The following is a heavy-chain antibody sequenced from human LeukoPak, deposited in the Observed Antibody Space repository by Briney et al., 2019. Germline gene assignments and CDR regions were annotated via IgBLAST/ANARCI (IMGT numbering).Heavy chain of an antibody. CDR1: GFTFSSYG. CDR3: ARDRSPSMVPSFDY. V-gene: IGHV3-33*01. CDR2: IWYDGSNK. D-gene: IGHD4/OR15-4a*01. Sequence: GRSLRLSCAASGFTFSSYGMHWVRQAPGKGLEWVAVIWYDGSNKYYADSVKGRFTISRDNAKNSLYLQMNSLRAEDTAVYYCARDRSPSMVPSFDYWGQGTLVTVSS. J-gene: IGHJ4*02.